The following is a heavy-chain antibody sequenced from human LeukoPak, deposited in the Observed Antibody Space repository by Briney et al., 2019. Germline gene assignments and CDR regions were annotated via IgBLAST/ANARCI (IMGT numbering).Heavy chain of an antibody. Sequence: ASVKVSCKASGYTFTGYYMHWVRQAPGQGLEWMGWINPNSGGTNYAQKFQGRVTMTRDTSISTAYMEVRRLTSDDTAVYYCARERGTLAVAGDAVDIWGQGTMVTASS. CDR2: INPNSGGT. CDR1: GYTFTGYY. CDR3: ARERGTLAVAGDAVDI. V-gene: IGHV1-2*02. D-gene: IGHD6-19*01. J-gene: IGHJ3*02.